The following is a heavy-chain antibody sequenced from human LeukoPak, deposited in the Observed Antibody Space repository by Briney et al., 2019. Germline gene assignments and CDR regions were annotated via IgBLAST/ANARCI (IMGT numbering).Heavy chain of an antibody. J-gene: IGHJ4*02. CDR2: IKYDGTHK. D-gene: IGHD3-22*01. Sequence: GGSLRLSCVTSGISFSSYWMAWVRQAPGKGLEWVANIKYDGTHKFYADSVKGRFTISRDNAKNSLFLEMNSLRADDTAVYFCASSHDSSGNDWGQGTLVTVSS. CDR3: ASSHDSSGND. CDR1: GISFSSYW. V-gene: IGHV3-7*01.